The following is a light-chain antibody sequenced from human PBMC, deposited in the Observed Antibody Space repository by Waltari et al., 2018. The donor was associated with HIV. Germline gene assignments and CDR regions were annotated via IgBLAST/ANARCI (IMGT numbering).Light chain of an antibody. J-gene: IGKJ1*01. CDR2: GVS. CDR3: QQYGSSPRS. CDR1: QSISRNY. V-gene: IGKV3-20*01. Sequence: EIVLTQSPGTLSLSPGERATLSCRASQSISRNYLAWYQQKPGQAPRLLIYGVSSRATCIPDRFSGSGSGTDFTLTISRLEPEDFAVYYCQQYGSSPRSFGQGTKVEIK.